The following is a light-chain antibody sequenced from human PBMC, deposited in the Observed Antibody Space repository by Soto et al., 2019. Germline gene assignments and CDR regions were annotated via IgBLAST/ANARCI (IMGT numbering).Light chain of an antibody. CDR2: GAS. CDR3: QRYNSYPWT. Sequence: IALTQSPAPLSLSPGERATLSCGVCQSVSSRYLAWYQQKPGLAPRLLIYGASTRATGIPARFSGSGSGTEFTLTISCLQPDDFAAYYCQRYNSYPWTFGQGTKVDIK. J-gene: IGKJ1*01. CDR1: QSVSSRY. V-gene: IGKV3D-20*01.